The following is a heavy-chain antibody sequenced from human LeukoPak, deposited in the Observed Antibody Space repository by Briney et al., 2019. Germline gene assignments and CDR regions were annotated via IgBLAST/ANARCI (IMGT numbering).Heavy chain of an antibody. Sequence: PSGTLSLTCAVYGGSFSGYYWNWIRQPPGRGLEWIGYIYHSGSTNSYNPSLKSRVTMSVDTSKNQCSLKLSSVTAADTAVYYCARGRGDTIPWSWGQGTLVTVSS. CDR2: IYHSGST. D-gene: IGHD2-21*02. J-gene: IGHJ4*02. V-gene: IGHV4-59*01. CDR3: ARGRGDTIPWS. CDR1: GGSFSGYY.